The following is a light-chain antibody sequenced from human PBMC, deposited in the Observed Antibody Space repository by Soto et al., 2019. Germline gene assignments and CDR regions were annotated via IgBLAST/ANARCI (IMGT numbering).Light chain of an antibody. CDR1: SGNSSYA. V-gene: IGLV4-69*01. CDR3: QTWGTGIWV. Sequence: QLVLTQSPSASASLGASVKLTCTLSSGNSSYAIAWHQQQPEKGPRYLMKLNSDDSHSKGDGIPDRFSGSSSGAERYLTVSRLQSEDEADYYCQTWGTGIWVFGGGTKVTAL. CDR2: LNSDDSH. J-gene: IGLJ3*02.